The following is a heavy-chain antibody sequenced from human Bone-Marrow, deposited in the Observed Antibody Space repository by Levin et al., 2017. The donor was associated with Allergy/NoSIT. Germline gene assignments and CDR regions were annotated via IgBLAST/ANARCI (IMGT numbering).Heavy chain of an antibody. D-gene: IGHD4-23*01. CDR3: ASRTYGGPFNY. Sequence: PGGSLRLSCAASGFTFSNSWMSWVRQAPGKGLEWVANINEGGSDKYYVDSLKGRFTISRDNARNSLYLQMNSLRAEDSALYYCASRTYGGPFNYWGQGTLVTVSS. V-gene: IGHV3-7*03. CDR1: GFTFSNSW. J-gene: IGHJ4*02. CDR2: INEGGSDK.